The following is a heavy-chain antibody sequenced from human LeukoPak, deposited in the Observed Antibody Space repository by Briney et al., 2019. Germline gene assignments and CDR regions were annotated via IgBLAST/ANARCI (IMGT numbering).Heavy chain of an antibody. CDR2: ISSSGSTI. V-gene: IGHV3-48*03. CDR1: GFTFSSYE. D-gene: IGHD3-3*01. Sequence: GGSLRLSCAASGFTFSSYEMNWVRQAPGKGLEWVSYISSSGSTIYYADSVKGRFTISRDNAKNSLYLQMNSLRAEDTAVYYCARDGHGNFWRARRTYYMDVWGKGTTVTVSS. CDR3: ARDGHGNFWRARRTYYMDV. J-gene: IGHJ6*03.